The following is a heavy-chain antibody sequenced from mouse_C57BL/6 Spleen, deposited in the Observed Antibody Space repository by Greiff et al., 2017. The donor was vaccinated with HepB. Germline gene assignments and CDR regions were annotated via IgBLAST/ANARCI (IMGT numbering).Heavy chain of an antibody. V-gene: IGHV1-74*01. CDR1: GYTFTSYW. CDR2: IHPSDSDT. Sequence: QVQLKQPGAELVKPGASVKVSCKASGYTFTSYWMHWVKQRPGQGLEWIGRIHPSDSDTNYNQKFKGKATLTVDKSSSTAYMQLSSLTSEDSAVYYCAIYYDYDFPFAYWGQGTLVTVSA. CDR3: AIYYDYDFPFAY. J-gene: IGHJ3*01. D-gene: IGHD2-4*01.